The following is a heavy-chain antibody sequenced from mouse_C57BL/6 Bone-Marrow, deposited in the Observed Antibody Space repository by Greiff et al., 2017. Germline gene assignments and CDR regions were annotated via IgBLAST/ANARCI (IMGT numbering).Heavy chain of an antibody. V-gene: IGHV5-9-1*02. CDR2: ISSGGDYI. J-gene: IGHJ4*01. Sequence: EVQLVESGEGLVKPGGSLKLSCAASGFPFSSYAMSWVRQTPEKRLEWVAYISSGGDYIHYADTVKGRFTISRDNARNTLDLQMSSLKSEDTAMYYCTRDLYCAMDYGGQGTSVTVSS. CDR1: GFPFSSYA. CDR3: TRDLYCAMDY.